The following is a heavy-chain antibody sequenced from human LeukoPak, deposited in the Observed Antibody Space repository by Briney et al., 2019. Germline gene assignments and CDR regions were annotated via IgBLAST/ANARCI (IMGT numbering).Heavy chain of an antibody. CDR1: GYTFTGHY. D-gene: IGHD4/OR15-4a*01. CDR2: IKPDTGAT. J-gene: IGHJ4*02. CDR3: ARDHDFGPDY. V-gene: IGHV1-2*02. Sequence: ASVKVSCKASGYTFTGHYFHWLRHAPDQGPEWMGWIKPDTGATNFAQKFHGRLTMTTDTSISTGYMELRSLTSDDTAMYYCARDHDFGPDYWGQGTLVTVS.